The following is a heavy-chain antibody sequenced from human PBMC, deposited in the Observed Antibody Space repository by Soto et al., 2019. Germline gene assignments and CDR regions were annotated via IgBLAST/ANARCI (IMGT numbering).Heavy chain of an antibody. CDR1: GGTFSSYA. V-gene: IGHV1-69*01. J-gene: IGHJ6*02. Sequence: QVQLVQSGAEVKKPGSSVKVSCKASGGTFSSYAISWVRQAPGQGLEWMGGIIPIFGTANYAQKFQGRVTITADESTSTAYMELSSLRSEDTAVYYCASTHYASGSYYTICPKTEYYYYGMDVWGQGTTVTVSS. CDR3: ASTHYASGSYYTICPKTEYYYYGMDV. CDR2: IIPIFGTA. D-gene: IGHD3-10*01.